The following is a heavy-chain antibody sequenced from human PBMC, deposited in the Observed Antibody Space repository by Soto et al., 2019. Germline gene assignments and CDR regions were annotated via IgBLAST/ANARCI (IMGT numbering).Heavy chain of an antibody. Sequence: EVQLVESGGGLVQPGGSLRLSCAASGFTFSDHYMAWVRQAPGKGLEWIGRTRDKAHSFTTEYAASVKGRFTISRDDSKNSLYLQMSSLKTDDTALYYCARVSRNYYLDYWGQGTLVTVSS. CDR3: ARVSRNYYLDY. J-gene: IGHJ4*02. D-gene: IGHD1-26*01. V-gene: IGHV3-72*01. CDR2: TRDKAHSFTT. CDR1: GFTFSDHY.